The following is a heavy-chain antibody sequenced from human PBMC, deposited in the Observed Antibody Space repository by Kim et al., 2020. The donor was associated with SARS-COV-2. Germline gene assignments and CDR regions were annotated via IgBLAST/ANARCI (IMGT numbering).Heavy chain of an antibody. Sequence: SETLSLTCTVSGGSISSSSYYWGWIRQPPGKGLEWIGSIYYSGSTYYNPSLKSRVTISVDTSKNQFSLKLSSLTAADTAVYYCAQGWQWLARGAFDIWGQGTMVTVSS. J-gene: IGHJ3*02. CDR3: AQGWQWLARGAFDI. D-gene: IGHD6-19*01. CDR1: GGSISSSSYY. CDR2: IYYSGST. V-gene: IGHV4-39*01.